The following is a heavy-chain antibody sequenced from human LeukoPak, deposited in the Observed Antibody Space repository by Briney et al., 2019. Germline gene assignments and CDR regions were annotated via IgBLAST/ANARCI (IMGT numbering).Heavy chain of an antibody. J-gene: IGHJ4*02. CDR2: IYSDGST. Sequence: GGSLRLSCAASGFTVSSNYMSWVRQAPGKGLEWVSIIYSDGSTYYADSVKGRFTISRDNSKNTLYLQMNSLRAEDTAVYYCAKDRAQVWFGESPFPFDYWGQGTLVTVSS. CDR1: GFTVSSNY. D-gene: IGHD3-10*01. V-gene: IGHV3-53*01. CDR3: AKDRAQVWFGESPFPFDY.